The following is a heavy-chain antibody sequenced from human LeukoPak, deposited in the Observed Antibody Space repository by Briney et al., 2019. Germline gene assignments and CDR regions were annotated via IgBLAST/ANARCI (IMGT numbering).Heavy chain of an antibody. Sequence: PGGSLRLSCAASAFTFSRYTMNWVRQAPGKGLEWVSSISSTGSYIYYADSVKGRFTISRDNAKNSLYLQMNSLSAEDTAVYYCARDHYDILTGPEPYYYDMDGWGQGVTVT. CDR2: ISSTGSYI. CDR3: ARDHYDILTGPEPYYYDMDG. CDR1: AFTFSRYT. V-gene: IGHV3-21*01. D-gene: IGHD3-9*01. J-gene: IGHJ6*02.